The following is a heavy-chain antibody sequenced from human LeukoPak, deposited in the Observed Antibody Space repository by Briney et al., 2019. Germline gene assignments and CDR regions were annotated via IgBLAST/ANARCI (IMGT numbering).Heavy chain of an antibody. D-gene: IGHD4-17*01. J-gene: IGHJ4*02. CDR1: GGSISSYY. Sequence: PSGTLSLTCTVSGGSISSYYWSWIRQPPGKGLEWIGYIYYSGSTNYNPSLKSRVTISVDTSKNQFSLKLSSVTAADTAVYYCARVRNGDNDYWGQGTLVTVSS. CDR2: IYYSGST. V-gene: IGHV4-59*01. CDR3: ARVRNGDNDY.